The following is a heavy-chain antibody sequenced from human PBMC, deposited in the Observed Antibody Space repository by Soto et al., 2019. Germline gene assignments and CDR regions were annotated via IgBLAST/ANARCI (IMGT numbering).Heavy chain of an antibody. Sequence: QVQLQESGPGLVKPSGTLSLTCAVSSGSISSSNWWSWVRQPPGKGLEWIGEIYHSGSTNYNPSLTGRVTISVDKSKNQFALKLRFVTAADTAVYYCAIGVDCSGGSCYSRWFDPWGQGTLVTVSS. CDR1: SGSISSSNW. J-gene: IGHJ5*02. CDR3: AIGVDCSGGSCYSRWFDP. V-gene: IGHV4-4*02. CDR2: IYHSGST. D-gene: IGHD2-15*01.